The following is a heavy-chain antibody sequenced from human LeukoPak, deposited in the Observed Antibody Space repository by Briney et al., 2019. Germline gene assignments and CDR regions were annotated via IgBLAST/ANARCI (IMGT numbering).Heavy chain of an antibody. V-gene: IGHV3-21*01. J-gene: IGHJ4*02. CDR3: ARVVIAAAPEFDY. Sequence: PGGSLRLSCAASGFTFSSYSMNWVRQAPGKGLEWVSSISSSSSYIYYADSVKGRFTISRDNAKNSLYLQMNSLRAEDTAVYYCARVVIAAAPEFDYWGQGTLVTVSS. CDR1: GFTFSSYS. CDR2: ISSSSSYI. D-gene: IGHD6-13*01.